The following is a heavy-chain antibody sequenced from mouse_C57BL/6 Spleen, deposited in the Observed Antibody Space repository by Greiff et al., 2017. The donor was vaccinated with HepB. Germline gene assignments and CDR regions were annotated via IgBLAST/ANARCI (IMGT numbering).Heavy chain of an antibody. V-gene: IGHV1-26*01. Sequence: EVQLQQSGPELVKPGASVKISCKASGYTFTDYYMNWVKQSHGKSLEWIGDINPNNGGTSYNQKFKGKATLTVDKSSSTAYMELRSLTSEDSAVYYCARNYGYDDGFDYWGQGTTLTVSS. CDR3: ARNYGYDDGFDY. CDR2: INPNNGGT. J-gene: IGHJ2*01. CDR1: GYTFTDYY. D-gene: IGHD2-2*01.